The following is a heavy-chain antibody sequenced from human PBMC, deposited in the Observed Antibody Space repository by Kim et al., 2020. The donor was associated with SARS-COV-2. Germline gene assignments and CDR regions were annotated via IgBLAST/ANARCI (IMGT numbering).Heavy chain of an antibody. V-gene: IGHV3-20*01. D-gene: IGHD3-10*01. CDR2: INRNSGNT. Sequence: GGSLRLSCAASGFTFDDYGMSWVRQGPGKGLEWVSGINRNSGNTGYADSVKDRFTISRDNAKNSLYLQMNSLRAEDTALYHCVRGYFGGLFNLWGQGTLV. CDR3: VRGYFGGLFNL. J-gene: IGHJ5*02. CDR1: GFTFDDYG.